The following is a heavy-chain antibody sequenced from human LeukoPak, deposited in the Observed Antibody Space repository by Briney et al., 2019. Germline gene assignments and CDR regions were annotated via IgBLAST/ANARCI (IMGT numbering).Heavy chain of an antibody. CDR2: IWYDGSKK. J-gene: IGHJ4*02. D-gene: IGHD3-9*01. Sequence: PGRSLRLSCAASGFTFSSYGMHWVRQAPGKGLEWVALIWYDGSKKYYADSVKGRFTISRDNSKNTLYLQMNSLRAEDTAVYYCARSYYDVLTGYGEVDFWGQGTLVTVSS. CDR3: ARSYYDVLTGYGEVDF. V-gene: IGHV3-33*01. CDR1: GFTFSSYG.